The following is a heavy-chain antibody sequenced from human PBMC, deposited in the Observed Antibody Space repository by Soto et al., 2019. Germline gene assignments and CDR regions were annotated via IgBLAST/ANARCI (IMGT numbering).Heavy chain of an antibody. CDR3: ARDETGRVTGTTWGYYGMDV. Sequence: QVQLVQSGAEVKKPGSSVKVSCKASGGTFSSYAISWVRQAPGQGLEWMGGIIPIFGTANYAQKFQGRVTITAYESTSTAYMELSSLRSEDTAVYYCARDETGRVTGTTWGYYGMDVWGQGTTVTVSS. D-gene: IGHD1-7*01. CDR2: IIPIFGTA. CDR1: GGTFSSYA. J-gene: IGHJ6*02. V-gene: IGHV1-69*01.